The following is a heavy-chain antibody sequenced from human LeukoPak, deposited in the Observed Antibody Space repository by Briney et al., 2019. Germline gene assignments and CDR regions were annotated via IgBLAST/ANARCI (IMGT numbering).Heavy chain of an antibody. J-gene: IGHJ4*02. CDR1: GFTFKNYR. Sequence: GGSLRLSCTASGFTFKNYRMTWVRQAPGKGLEWVASMKDDGNEIQYVDSVKGRFTISRDNAKNSLYLQMNNLRAEDTAVYYCARNRATDDYWGQGTLVTVSS. CDR3: ARNRATDDY. D-gene: IGHD1-26*01. CDR2: MKDDGNEI. V-gene: IGHV3-7*01.